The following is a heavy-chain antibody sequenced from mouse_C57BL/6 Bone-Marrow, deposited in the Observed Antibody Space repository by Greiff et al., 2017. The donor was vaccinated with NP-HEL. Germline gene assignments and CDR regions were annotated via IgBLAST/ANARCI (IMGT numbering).Heavy chain of an antibody. D-gene: IGHD1-1*01. CDR2: ISSGSSTI. V-gene: IGHV5-17*01. CDR1: GFTFSDYG. Sequence: DVKLVESGGGLVKPGGSLKLSCAASGFTFSDYGMHWVRQAPEKGLEWVAYISSGSSTIYYADTVKGRFTISRDNAKNTLFLQMTSLRSEDTAMYYCAREGFYYGSSFFDYWGQGTTLTVSS. J-gene: IGHJ2*01. CDR3: AREGFYYGSSFFDY.